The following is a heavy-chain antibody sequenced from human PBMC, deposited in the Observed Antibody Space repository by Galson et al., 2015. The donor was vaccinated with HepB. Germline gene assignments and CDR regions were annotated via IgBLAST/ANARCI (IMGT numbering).Heavy chain of an antibody. J-gene: IGHJ6*02. V-gene: IGHV1-69*06. CDR3: ARGRFGELSPSAYGGMDV. CDR1: GGTFSSYA. CDR2: IIPIFGTA. D-gene: IGHD3-10*01. Sequence: QSGAEVKKPGESLKISCKASGGTFSSYAISWVRQAPGQGLEWMGGIIPIFGTANYAQKFQGRVTITADKSTSTAYMELSSLRSEDTAVYYCARGRFGELSPSAYGGMDVWGQGTTVTVPS.